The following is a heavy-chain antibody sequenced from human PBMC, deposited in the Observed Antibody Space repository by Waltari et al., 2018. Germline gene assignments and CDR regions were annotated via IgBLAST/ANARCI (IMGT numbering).Heavy chain of an antibody. CDR3: VRDWTAAAPGGY. D-gene: IGHD6-13*01. V-gene: IGHV3-7*01. CDR2: IKQDGSEK. Sequence: EVQLVESGGGLVQPGGSLRLSCAASGFTFSSYWMSWVRQAPGKGLEWVANIKQDGSEKDYVDSVKGRFTISRDNAKNSLYLQMNSLRAEDTAVYYCVRDWTAAAPGGYWGQGTLVTVSS. J-gene: IGHJ4*02. CDR1: GFTFSSYW.